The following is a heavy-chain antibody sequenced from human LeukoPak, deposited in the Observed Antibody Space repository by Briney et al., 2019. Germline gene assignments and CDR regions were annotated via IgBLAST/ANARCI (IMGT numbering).Heavy chain of an antibody. V-gene: IGHV3-23*01. Sequence: SGGSLRLSCAASGFTFSSYGMSWVRQAPGKGLEWVSFFTTSGATTSYADSVKDRFTISRDNPRNTLYMQMNSLRDEDTALYYCAIMHGYYDGSGYWVQWGQGTLVTVSS. J-gene: IGHJ4*02. D-gene: IGHD3-22*01. CDR1: GFTFSSYG. CDR2: FTTSGATT. CDR3: AIMHGYYDGSGYWVQ.